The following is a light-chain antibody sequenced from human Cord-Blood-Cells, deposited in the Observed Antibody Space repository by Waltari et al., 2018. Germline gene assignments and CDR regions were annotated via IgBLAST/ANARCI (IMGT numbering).Light chain of an antibody. CDR1: QSISSY. V-gene: IGKV1-39*01. J-gene: IGKJ1*01. CDR3: QQSYSTPWT. CDR2: AAS. Sequence: DIQMTQSPSSLSASVGDRFTITCRASQSISSYLNWYQQKPGKAPNLLIYAASSLQSGVPSRFSGSGSGTDFTLTISSLQPEDFATYYCQQSYSTPWTFGQGTKVEIK.